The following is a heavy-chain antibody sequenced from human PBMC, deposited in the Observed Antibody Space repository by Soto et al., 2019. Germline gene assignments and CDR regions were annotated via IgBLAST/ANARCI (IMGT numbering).Heavy chain of an antibody. Sequence: GASVKVSCKASGGTFSSYTISWVRQAPGQGLEWMGRIIPILGIANYAQKFQGRVTITADKSTSTAYMELSSLRSDDTAVYYCARGEGGDYYYYYGMDVWGQGTTVTVSS. D-gene: IGHD3-10*01. CDR3: ARGEGGDYYYYYGMDV. V-gene: IGHV1-69*02. CDR2: IIPILGIA. J-gene: IGHJ6*02. CDR1: GGTFSSYT.